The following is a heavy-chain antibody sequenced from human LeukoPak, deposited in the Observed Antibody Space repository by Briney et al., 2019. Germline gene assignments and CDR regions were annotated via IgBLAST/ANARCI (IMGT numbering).Heavy chain of an antibody. CDR1: GFTFSSYE. CDR3: AELGITMIGGV. V-gene: IGHV3-48*03. J-gene: IGHJ6*04. CDR2: IGSRGGTI. Sequence: GGSLRLSCAASGFTFSSYEMNWVRQAPGKGLEWVSYIGSRGGTIYYADSVKGRFTISRDNAKNSLYLQMNSLRAEDTAVYYCAELGITMIGGVWGKGTTVTISS. D-gene: IGHD3-10*02.